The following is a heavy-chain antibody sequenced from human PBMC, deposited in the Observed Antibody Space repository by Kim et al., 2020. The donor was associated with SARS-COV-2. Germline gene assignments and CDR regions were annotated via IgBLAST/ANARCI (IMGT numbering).Heavy chain of an antibody. V-gene: IGHV3-74*01. CDR2: T. J-gene: IGHJ5*02. Sequence: TNNADAVKGRFTNTRENAKKTVYLQMDSLRVEDTAVYYCARSVAVGTFDPWGPGTLVIVSS. CDR3: ARSVAVGTFDP. D-gene: IGHD6-19*01.